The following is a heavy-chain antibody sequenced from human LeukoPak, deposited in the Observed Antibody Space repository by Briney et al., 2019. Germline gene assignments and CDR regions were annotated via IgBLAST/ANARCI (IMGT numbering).Heavy chain of an antibody. CDR2: INTNTGNP. J-gene: IGHJ3*02. V-gene: IGHV7-4-1*02. D-gene: IGHD6-19*01. CDR3: ARAPGYSRGFDAFDI. CDR1: GYTLTELS. Sequence: ASVKVSFKVSGYTLTELSMHWVRQAPGQGLEWMGWINTNTGNPTYAQGFPGRFVFSLDTSVSPAYLQISSLKAEDTAVYYCARAPGYSRGFDAFDIWGQGTMVTVSS.